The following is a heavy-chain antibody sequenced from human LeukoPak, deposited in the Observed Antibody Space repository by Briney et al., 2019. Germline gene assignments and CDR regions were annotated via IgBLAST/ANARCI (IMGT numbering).Heavy chain of an antibody. Sequence: SETLSLTCTVSGGSISSGTYYWSWIRRPAGKGLEWIGRIYTSGGTNYNPSLKSRVTISVDTSKNQFSLKLSSVTAADTAVYYCARASNDYSDYWGQGTLVTVSS. V-gene: IGHV4-61*02. CDR3: ARASNDYSDY. CDR1: GGSISSGTYY. CDR2: IYTSGGT. J-gene: IGHJ4*02. D-gene: IGHD4/OR15-4a*01.